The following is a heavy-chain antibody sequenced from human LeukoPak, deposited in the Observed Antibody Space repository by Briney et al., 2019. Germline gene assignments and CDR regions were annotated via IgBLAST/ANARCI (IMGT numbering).Heavy chain of an antibody. J-gene: IGHJ6*03. D-gene: IGHD3-10*01. CDR1: GGTFSSYA. V-gene: IGHV1-69*13. Sequence: GASVKVSCKASGGTFSSYAISWVRQAPGQGLEWMGGIIPIFGTANYAQKFQGRVTITADESTSTAYMELSSLRSEDTAVYYCARGATYNLVRGLDYYYMDVWGKGTTVTVSS. CDR3: ARGATYNLVRGLDYYYMDV. CDR2: IIPIFGTA.